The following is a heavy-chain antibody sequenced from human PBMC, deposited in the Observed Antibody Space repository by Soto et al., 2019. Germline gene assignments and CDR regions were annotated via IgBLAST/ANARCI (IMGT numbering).Heavy chain of an antibody. J-gene: IGHJ6*02. V-gene: IGHV1-2*02. D-gene: IGHD3-3*01. Sequence: GASVKVSCKASGYTFTGYYMHWVRQAPGQGLEWMGWINPNSGGTNYAQKFQGRVTMTRDTSISTAYMDLSRLRSDDTAVYYCARGHDPWSGSLYYGLDVWGQGTPVTVSS. CDR1: GYTFTGYY. CDR3: ARGHDPWSGSLYYGLDV. CDR2: INPNSGGT.